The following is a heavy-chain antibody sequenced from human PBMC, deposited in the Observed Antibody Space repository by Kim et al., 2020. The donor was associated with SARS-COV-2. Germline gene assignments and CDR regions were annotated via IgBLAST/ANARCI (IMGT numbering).Heavy chain of an antibody. CDR3: ARGHSYGQNGAFDI. Sequence: AVSVKSRITINPDTSKNQFSLQLNSVTPEDTAVYYCARGHSYGQNGAFDIWGQGTMVTVSS. J-gene: IGHJ3*02. D-gene: IGHD5-18*01. V-gene: IGHV6-1*01.